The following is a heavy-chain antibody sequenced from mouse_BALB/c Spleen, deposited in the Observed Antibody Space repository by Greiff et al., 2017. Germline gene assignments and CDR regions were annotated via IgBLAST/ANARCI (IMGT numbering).Heavy chain of an antibody. J-gene: IGHJ3*01. CDR1: GFTFSSYG. CDR3: ARDHYGSSGAY. Sequence: EVMLVESGGGLVQPGGSLKLSCAASGFTFSSYGMSWVRQTPDKRLELVATINSNGGSTYYPDSVKGRFTISRDNAKNTLYLQMSSLKSEDTAMYYCARDHYGSSGAYWGQGTLVTVSA. D-gene: IGHD1-1*01. V-gene: IGHV5-6-3*01. CDR2: INSNGGST.